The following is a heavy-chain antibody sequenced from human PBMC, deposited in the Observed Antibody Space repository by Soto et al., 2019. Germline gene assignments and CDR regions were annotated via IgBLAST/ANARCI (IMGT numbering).Heavy chain of an antibody. J-gene: IGHJ4*02. CDR3: ARVAY. CDR2: ISSASSET. V-gene: IGHV3-21*01. Sequence: GGSLRLSCEASGFTFSSASMNWIRQVPGKGLEWVASISSASSETWYADSVKGRFIISRDNAQNSLFLQMITLRPEDSAIYYCARVAYWGPGTQVTFSS. CDR1: GFTFSSAS.